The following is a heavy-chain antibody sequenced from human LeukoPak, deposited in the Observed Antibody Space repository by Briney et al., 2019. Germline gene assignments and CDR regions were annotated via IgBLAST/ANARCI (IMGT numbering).Heavy chain of an antibody. CDR3: ARDLNAQSRAFDI. Sequence: AGGSLRLSCAASGLTVGSNYMTWVRRAPGKGLEWVSVIYSAGDTYYTDSVKGRFTISRDNSQNTMYLQMNSLRAEDTAVYYCARDLNAQSRAFDIWGRGTMVTVSS. D-gene: IGHD1-1*01. CDR1: GLTVGSNY. CDR2: IYSAGDT. J-gene: IGHJ3*02. V-gene: IGHV3-53*01.